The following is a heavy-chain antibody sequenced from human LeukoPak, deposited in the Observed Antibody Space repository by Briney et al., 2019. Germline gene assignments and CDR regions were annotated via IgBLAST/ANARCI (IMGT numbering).Heavy chain of an antibody. Sequence: GGSLRLSCTAYGFTFGDYAMSWVRQAPGKGLEWVGFIRSKAYGGTTEYAASVKGRFTISRDDSKSIAYLQMNSLKAEDTAFYYCTRGPILLWIHNGMYVWGQGTTVTVSS. CDR3: TRGPILLWIHNGMYV. J-gene: IGHJ6*02. CDR1: GFTFGDYA. V-gene: IGHV3-49*04. D-gene: IGHD3-10*01. CDR2: IRSKAYGGTT.